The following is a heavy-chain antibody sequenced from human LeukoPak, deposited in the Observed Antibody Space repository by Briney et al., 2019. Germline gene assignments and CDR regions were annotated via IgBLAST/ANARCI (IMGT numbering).Heavy chain of an antibody. D-gene: IGHD3/OR15-3a*01. CDR2: ISGSGSST. Sequence: GGSLRLSCAASGFTFSSYAMNWVRQAPGKGLEWVSSISGSGSSTYYADSVKGRFTVSRDNSRNTLYLQMNSLRAEDTAVYYCAKDHFAWTGDGFMDFWGQGTLVTVSS. J-gene: IGHJ4*02. V-gene: IGHV3-23*01. CDR3: AKDHFAWTGDGFMDF. CDR1: GFTFSSYA.